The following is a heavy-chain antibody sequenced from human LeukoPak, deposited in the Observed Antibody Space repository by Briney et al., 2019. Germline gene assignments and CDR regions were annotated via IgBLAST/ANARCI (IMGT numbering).Heavy chain of an antibody. D-gene: IGHD5-18*01. CDR2: ILSDGSKE. V-gene: IGHV3-33*08. CDR1: GFTFSSYS. Sequence: GGSLRLSCAASGFTFSSYSMNWVRQAPGKGLEWVAVILSDGSKEFYTDSVKGRFTISRDNSKNSLYLQMNSLRAEDTAVYYCASSAPYSYDDYWGQGTLVTVSS. J-gene: IGHJ4*02. CDR3: ASSAPYSYDDY.